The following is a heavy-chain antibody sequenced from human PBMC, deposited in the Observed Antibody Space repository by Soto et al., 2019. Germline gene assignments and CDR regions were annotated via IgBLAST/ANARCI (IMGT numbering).Heavy chain of an antibody. CDR1: GYTFTGYY. D-gene: IGHD2-21*02. Sequence: ASVKVSCKASGYTFTGYYIHWVRQAPGQGLEWMGRLNPKTGGTDYVQTFQGRVTMTRDTSITTAYMELRSLTSDDTAVYYCAXQLAYCGGDCYTEPIDYWGQGTLVTVSS. CDR2: LNPKTGGT. CDR3: AXQLAYCGGDCYTEPIDY. V-gene: IGHV1-2*06. J-gene: IGHJ4*02.